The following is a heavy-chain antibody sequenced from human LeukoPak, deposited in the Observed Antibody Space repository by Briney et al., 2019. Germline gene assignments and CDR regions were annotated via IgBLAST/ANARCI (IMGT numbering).Heavy chain of an antibody. Sequence: GGSLRLSCAASGFTFSSYAMSWVRQAPGKGLEWVSAISGSGGSTYYADSVKGRFTISRGNSKNTLYLQMNSLRAEDTAVYYCAKFFFFDYGDEPYYFDYWGQGTLVTVSS. V-gene: IGHV3-23*01. CDR2: ISGSGGST. CDR3: AKFFFFDYGDEPYYFDY. J-gene: IGHJ4*02. CDR1: GFTFSSYA. D-gene: IGHD4-17*01.